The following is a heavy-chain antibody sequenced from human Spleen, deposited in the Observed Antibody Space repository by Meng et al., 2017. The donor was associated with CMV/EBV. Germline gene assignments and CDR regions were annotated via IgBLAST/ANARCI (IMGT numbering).Heavy chain of an antibody. CDR2: IVGSGTTI. CDR1: GFTFSDYY. Sequence: GGSLRLSCAASGFTFSDYYMSWIRQAPGKGLEWVSYIVGSGTTIYYADSVKGRFTISRDNAKNSLSLQMNSLRAEDTAVYYCARGVTRGAFDIWGQGTMVTVSS. V-gene: IGHV3-11*01. CDR3: ARGVTRGAFDI. J-gene: IGHJ3*02. D-gene: IGHD3-10*01.